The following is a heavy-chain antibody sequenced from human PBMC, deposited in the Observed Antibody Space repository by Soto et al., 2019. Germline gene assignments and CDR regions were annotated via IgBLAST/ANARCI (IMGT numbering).Heavy chain of an antibody. CDR3: ARAIVVTIGGMDV. J-gene: IGHJ6*02. D-gene: IGHD5-12*01. CDR1: GGSINSADYY. CDR2: IYYSGST. Sequence: QVQLQESGPGLVKPSQTLSLTCSVSGGSINSADYYWSWVRQPPGKGLEWIGYIYYSGSTYFNPSLKSRVTISKDTSRNQFSLRLSSGTAADTAVYYCARAIVVTIGGMDVWGQGTTVTVSS. V-gene: IGHV4-30-4*01.